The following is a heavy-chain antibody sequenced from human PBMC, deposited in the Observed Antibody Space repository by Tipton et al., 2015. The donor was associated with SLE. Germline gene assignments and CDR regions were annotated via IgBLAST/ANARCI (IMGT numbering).Heavy chain of an antibody. CDR2: IYHSGST. Sequence: TLSLTCTVSGASIISLNWWTWVRQPPGKGLEWIGEIYHSGSTNYNPSLKSRVTISVDTSKNQFSLKLSSVTAADTAVYYCARGGILTGYYFYFDYWGQGTLVTVSS. J-gene: IGHJ4*02. CDR1: GASIISLNW. CDR3: ARGGILTGYYFYFDY. D-gene: IGHD3-9*01. V-gene: IGHV4-4*02.